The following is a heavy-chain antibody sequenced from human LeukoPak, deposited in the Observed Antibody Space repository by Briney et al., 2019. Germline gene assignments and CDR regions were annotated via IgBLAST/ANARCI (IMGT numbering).Heavy chain of an antibody. J-gene: IGHJ4*02. CDR1: GFTFSDYT. V-gene: IGHV3-21*01. Sequence: GGSLSLSCAASGFTFSDYTLSWVRQAPGKGLGWFSSISSDNIYILYADSVKGRFTISRDNANNSLYLQMNSLRAEDTAVYYCARAASSEGFDYWGQGTLVTVSS. CDR2: ISSDNIYI. D-gene: IGHD6-25*01. CDR3: ARAASSEGFDY.